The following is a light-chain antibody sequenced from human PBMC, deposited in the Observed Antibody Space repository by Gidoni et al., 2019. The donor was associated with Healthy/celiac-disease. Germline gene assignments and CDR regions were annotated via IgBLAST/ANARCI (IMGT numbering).Light chain of an antibody. CDR1: QDISNY. V-gene: IGKV1-33*01. J-gene: IGKJ1*01. CDR2: DAS. Sequence: DIQMTQSPSSLSASVGNRVTITCQASQDISNYLNWYQQKPGKAPKLLIYDASNLETGVPSRFSVSGSGTDFTFTISSLQPEDIATYYCQQYDNLLLTFGQGTKVEIK. CDR3: QQYDNLLLT.